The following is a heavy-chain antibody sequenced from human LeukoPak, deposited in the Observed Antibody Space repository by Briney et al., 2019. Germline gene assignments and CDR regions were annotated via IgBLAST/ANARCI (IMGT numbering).Heavy chain of an antibody. CDR3: ARVLWFGELRL. V-gene: IGHV1-69*05. Sequence: PLASVKVSCKASGGTFSSYAISWVRQAPGQGLEWMGGIIPIFGTANYAQKFQGRVTMTRNTSISTAYMELSSQRSEDTAVYYCARVLWFGELRLWGQGTLVTVSS. J-gene: IGHJ4*02. CDR1: GGTFSSYA. D-gene: IGHD3-10*01. CDR2: IIPIFGTA.